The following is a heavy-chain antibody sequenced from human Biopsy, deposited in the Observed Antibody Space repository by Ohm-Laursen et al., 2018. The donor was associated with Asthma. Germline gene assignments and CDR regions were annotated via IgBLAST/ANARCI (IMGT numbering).Heavy chain of an antibody. D-gene: IGHD4-17*01. Sequence: SLRLSCTASGFTVSSNDMSWVRQAPGKGLEWVSVIYNDGSAYYADSVKGRITVSIDNSKNTLFLQKISLRAEDTAVYYYTRTTTVTTTYAIDVWGQGTTVTVSS. V-gene: IGHV3-53*01. CDR2: IYNDGSA. CDR1: GFTVSSND. CDR3: TRTTTVTTTYAIDV. J-gene: IGHJ6*02.